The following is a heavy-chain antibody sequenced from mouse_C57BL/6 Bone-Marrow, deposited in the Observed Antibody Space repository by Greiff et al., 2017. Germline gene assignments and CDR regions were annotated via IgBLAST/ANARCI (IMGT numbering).Heavy chain of an antibody. V-gene: IGHV1-83*01. Sequence: VQLQQSGPELVKPGASVKMSCKASGYTFTDYYMHWVKQKPGTGLEWIGEIYPGSGNTYYNEKFKGKATLTADTSSSTAYMQLSSLTSEDSAVYVCARRDGLADAMDYWGQGTSVTVSS. D-gene: IGHD3-1*01. CDR2: YPGSGNTY. CDR1: YTFTDYYM. J-gene: IGHJ4*01. CDR3: RRDGLADAMDY.